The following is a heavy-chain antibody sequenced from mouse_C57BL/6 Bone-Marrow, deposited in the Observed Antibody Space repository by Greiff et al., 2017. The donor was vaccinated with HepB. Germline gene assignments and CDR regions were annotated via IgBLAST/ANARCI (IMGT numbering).Heavy chain of an antibody. D-gene: IGHD1-1*01. V-gene: IGHV1-15*01. CDR1: GYTFTDYE. Sequence: QVQLQQSGAELVRPGASVTLSCKASGYTFTDYEMHWVKQTPVHGLEWIGAIDPETGGTAYNQKFKGKAILTADKSSSTAYMELRSLTSEDSAVYYCTNPIYYYGSSPDYWGQGTTLTVSS. CDR2: IDPETGGT. J-gene: IGHJ2*01. CDR3: TNPIYYYGSSPDY.